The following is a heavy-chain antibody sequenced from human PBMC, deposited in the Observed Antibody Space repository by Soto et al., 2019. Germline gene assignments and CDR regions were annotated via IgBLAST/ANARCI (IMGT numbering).Heavy chain of an antibody. J-gene: IGHJ5*02. CDR2: IYHGGST. CDR1: GYSISSGYF. Sequence: SETLSLTCAASGYSISSGYFWGCLRQPPGKGLELFGSIYHGGSTYYNPSLNSRVTLSIDMTNNHVSLILNSVTAADTAVYYCARVGPWVPYYYDSSPYTFENWFDPWGQGTLVTVSS. D-gene: IGHD3-22*01. V-gene: IGHV4-38-2*01. CDR3: ARVGPWVPYYYDSSPYTFENWFDP.